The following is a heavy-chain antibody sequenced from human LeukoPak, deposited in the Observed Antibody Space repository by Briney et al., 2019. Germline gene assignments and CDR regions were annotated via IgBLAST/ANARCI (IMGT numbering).Heavy chain of an antibody. J-gene: IGHJ4*02. CDR1: GFTFSSYW. CDR3: ARPYDSSGYSMNYFDY. CDR2: IKQDGSEE. D-gene: IGHD3-22*01. V-gene: IGHV3-7*01. Sequence: GGSLRLSCAASGFTFSSYWMSWVRQAQGKGLEWVANIKQDGSEEYYVDSVKGRFTISRDNAKNSLYIQMNSLRAEDTAVYNCARPYDSSGYSMNYFDYWGQGTLVTVS.